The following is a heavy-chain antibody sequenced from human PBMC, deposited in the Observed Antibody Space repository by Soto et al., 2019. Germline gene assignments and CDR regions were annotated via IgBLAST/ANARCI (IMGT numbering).Heavy chain of an antibody. J-gene: IGHJ4*02. V-gene: IGHV3-21*01. CDR1: GFTFSGHT. D-gene: IGHD3-10*01. CDR3: ARCMGFDGSGYAVVDS. Sequence: EVQLVESGGGLVKPGGSLRLSCAASGFTFSGHTINWVRQAPGKGLEWVSSVSSSSSYIYYADSVKGRFTASRDNAEKSLYLQMNRLRAEDTAIYYCARCMGFDGSGYAVVDSWGQGTLVTVSS. CDR2: VSSSSSYI.